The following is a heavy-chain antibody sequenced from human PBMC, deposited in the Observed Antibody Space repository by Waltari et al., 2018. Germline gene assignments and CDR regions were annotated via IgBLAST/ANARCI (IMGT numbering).Heavy chain of an antibody. CDR1: GYTFTSYA. V-gene: IGHV1-3*03. Sequence: QVQLVQSGAEVKKPGASVKVSCKASGYTFTSYAMHWVRQAPGQRLEWMGWINAGNGNTKYSQEFQGRGTITRDTSASTAYMELSSLRSEDMAVYYCARENIVVVPAAGMGFDPWGQGTLVTVSS. D-gene: IGHD2-2*01. J-gene: IGHJ5*02. CDR3: ARENIVVVPAAGMGFDP. CDR2: INAGNGNT.